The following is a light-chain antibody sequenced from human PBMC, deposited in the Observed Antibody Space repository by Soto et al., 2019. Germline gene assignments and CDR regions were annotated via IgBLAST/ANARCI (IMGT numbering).Light chain of an antibody. CDR3: QQYNKWPLFT. CDR1: QSVSSN. Sequence: EIVMTQSPVTLSVSPGERATLSCRASQSVSSNLAWYQQKPGQAPRLLIYAASTRATGIPARFSGSGSGTEFTLTISSLQSEDFEVYYCQQYNKWPLFTFGPGTKVD. V-gene: IGKV3-15*01. CDR2: AAS. J-gene: IGKJ3*01.